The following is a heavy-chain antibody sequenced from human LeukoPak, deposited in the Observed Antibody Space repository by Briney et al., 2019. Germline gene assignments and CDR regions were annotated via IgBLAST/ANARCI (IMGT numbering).Heavy chain of an antibody. V-gene: IGHV1-46*01. CDR1: GYTFTSYY. Sequence: ASVTVSCTASGYTFTSYYMHWVRQAPGQGLEWMGIINPSGGSTSYAQKFQGRVTMTRDTSTSTVYMELSSLRSEDTAVYYCATLATVTPPGGYWGQGTLVTVSS. J-gene: IGHJ4*02. CDR2: INPSGGST. D-gene: IGHD4-17*01. CDR3: ATLATVTPPGGY.